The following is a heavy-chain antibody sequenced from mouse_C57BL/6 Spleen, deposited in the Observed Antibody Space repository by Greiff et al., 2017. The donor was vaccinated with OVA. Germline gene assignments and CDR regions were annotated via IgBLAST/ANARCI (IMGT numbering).Heavy chain of an antibody. CDR1: GYTFTSYW. V-gene: IGHV1-52*01. CDR2: IDPSDSET. Sequence: QVQLKQPGAELVRPGSSVKLSCKASGYTFTSYWMHWVKQRPIQGLEWIGNIDPSDSETHYNQKFKDKATLTVDKSSSTAYMQLSSLTSEDSAVYYCARGDYDYDEGFAYWCQGTLFTVSA. CDR3: ARGDYDYDEGFAY. D-gene: IGHD2-4*01. J-gene: IGHJ3*01.